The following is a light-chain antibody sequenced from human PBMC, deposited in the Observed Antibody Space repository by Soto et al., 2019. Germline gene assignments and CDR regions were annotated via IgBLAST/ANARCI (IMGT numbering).Light chain of an antibody. CDR2: DTS. CDR1: QSLANSF. V-gene: IGKV3-20*01. J-gene: IGKJ5*01. CDR3: QQYGTSEII. Sequence: EIGLTQSPGTLSLSPGERATLSCRASQSLANSFIAWYQQKPGQAPRLLIYDTSSRASGIPDRFSGSGSGTDFTLTISRLETEDFAVFYCQQYGTSEIILGQGTRLEIK.